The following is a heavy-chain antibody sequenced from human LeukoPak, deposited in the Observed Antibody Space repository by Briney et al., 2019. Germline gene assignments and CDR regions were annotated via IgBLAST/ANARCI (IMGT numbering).Heavy chain of an antibody. CDR3: AKAEGITMIVVVITPFDY. Sequence: GGSLRLSCAASGFTFSSYAMSWVRQAPGKGLEWVSAISGSGGGTYYADSVKGRCTISRDNSKNTLYLQMNSLRAEDTAVYYCAKAEGITMIVVVITPFDYWGQGTLVTVSS. D-gene: IGHD3-22*01. CDR1: GFTFSSYA. CDR2: ISGSGGGT. V-gene: IGHV3-23*01. J-gene: IGHJ4*02.